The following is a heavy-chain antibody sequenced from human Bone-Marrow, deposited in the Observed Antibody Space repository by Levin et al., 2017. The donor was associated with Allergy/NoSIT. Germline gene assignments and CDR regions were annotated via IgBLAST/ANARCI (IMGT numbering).Heavy chain of an antibody. CDR1: GGSISGGGHY. CDR3: ARLVLPSYYIDS. CDR2: IYYTGDT. V-gene: IGHV4-31*11. J-gene: IGHJ4*02. Sequence: SETLSLTCAVSGGSISGGGHYWGWIRQHPVTGLEWLASIYYTGDTDYNPSLKSRLMISIDTSKNQFSLKMNSVTAADTAVFYCARLVLPSYYIDSWGQGTLVTVSS. D-gene: IGHD2-15*01.